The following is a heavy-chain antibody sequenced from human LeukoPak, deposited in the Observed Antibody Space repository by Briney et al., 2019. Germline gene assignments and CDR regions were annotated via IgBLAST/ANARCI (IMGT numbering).Heavy chain of an antibody. Sequence: SETLSLTCTVSGGSISSYYWSWIRQPPGKGLEWIGYIYYSGSTNYNPSLKSRVTISVDTSKNQFSLKLSSVTAAYTAVYYCARGTRWLAVSPFDYWGQGTLVTVSS. CDR3: ARGTRWLAVSPFDY. CDR1: GGSISSYY. CDR2: IYYSGST. V-gene: IGHV4-59*01. D-gene: IGHD6-19*01. J-gene: IGHJ4*02.